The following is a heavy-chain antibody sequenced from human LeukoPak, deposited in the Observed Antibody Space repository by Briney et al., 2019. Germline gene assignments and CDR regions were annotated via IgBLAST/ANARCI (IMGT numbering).Heavy chain of an antibody. CDR1: GFSFRSCG. V-gene: IGHV3-30*02. CDR2: IQYDGSNK. D-gene: IGHD3-3*01. J-gene: IGHJ4*02. Sequence: GGSLRLSCAASGFSFRSCGMHWVRQAPGKRLEWVTFIQYDGSNKYYTDSAKGRFSISRDNSKNTLYLQMNNLRAEDTAVYYCAKGTGVGFDYWGQGTLVTVSS. CDR3: AKGTGVGFDY.